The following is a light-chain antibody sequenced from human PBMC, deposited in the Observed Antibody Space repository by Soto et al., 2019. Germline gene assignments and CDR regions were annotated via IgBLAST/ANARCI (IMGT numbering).Light chain of an antibody. V-gene: IGLV1-51*01. CDR3: ATWDGSLLAEV. J-gene: IGLJ2*01. CDR2: DNN. Sequence: QSVLTQPPSVSAAPGQKVTISCSGSSSNIGNNYVSWYQQLPRTAPKLLIYDNNKRPSGIPDRFSGSKSGSSGTLDITGLQSGDEADYYCATWDGSLLAEVFGGGTKLTVL. CDR1: SSNIGNNY.